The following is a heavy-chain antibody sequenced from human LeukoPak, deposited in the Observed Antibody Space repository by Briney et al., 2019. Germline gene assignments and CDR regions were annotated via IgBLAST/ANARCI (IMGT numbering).Heavy chain of an antibody. D-gene: IGHD6-6*01. Sequence: SETPSLTCAVYGGSFSGYYWSWIRQPPGKGLEWIGEINHSGSTNYNPSLKSRVTISVDTSKNQFSLKLSSVTAADTAVYYCAREGFSSSSDPDYWGQGTLVTVSS. CDR3: AREGFSSSSDPDY. J-gene: IGHJ4*02. V-gene: IGHV4-34*01. CDR1: GGSFSGYY. CDR2: INHSGST.